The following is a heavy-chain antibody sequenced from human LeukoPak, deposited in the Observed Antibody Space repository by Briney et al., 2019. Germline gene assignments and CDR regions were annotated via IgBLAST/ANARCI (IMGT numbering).Heavy chain of an antibody. V-gene: IGHV3-74*03. Sequence: GSLRLSCAASGFTFSNHWMHWVRQAPGKGLVWVSRIDERGTNAMYADSVKGRFSISKDNAKNTVNLQMNSLRADDTGVYYCIRDEALWRLDYWGQGTLVTVSS. CDR1: GFTFSNHW. CDR2: IDERGTNA. J-gene: IGHJ4*02. D-gene: IGHD2-21*01. CDR3: IRDEALWRLDY.